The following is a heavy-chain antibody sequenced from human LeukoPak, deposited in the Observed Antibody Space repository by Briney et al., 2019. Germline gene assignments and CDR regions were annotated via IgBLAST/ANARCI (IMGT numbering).Heavy chain of an antibody. CDR3: ACALYYYDSSGYYQFRDY. D-gene: IGHD3-22*01. CDR1: GGTFSSYA. J-gene: IGHJ4*02. Sequence: SVKVSCKASGGTFSSYAISWVRQAPGQGLEWMGRIIPIFGTANYAQKFQGRVTITADESTSTAYMELSSLRSEDTAVYYCACALYYYDSSGYYQFRDYWGQGTLVTVSS. V-gene: IGHV1-69*13. CDR2: IIPIFGTA.